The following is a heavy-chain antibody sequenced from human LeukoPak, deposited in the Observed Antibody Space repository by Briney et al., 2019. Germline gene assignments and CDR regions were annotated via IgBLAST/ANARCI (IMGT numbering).Heavy chain of an antibody. V-gene: IGHV1-69*01. J-gene: IGHJ4*02. CDR3: ARSVGLSPLWFGGHYFDY. CDR1: GGTFISYA. D-gene: IGHD3-10*01. CDR2: IIPIFGTA. Sequence: GASVKVSRKASGGTFISYAISWVRQAPGQGLEWMGGIIPIFGTANYAQKFQGRVTITADESTSTAYMELSSLRSEDTAVYYCARSVGLSPLWFGGHYFDYWGQGTLVTVSS.